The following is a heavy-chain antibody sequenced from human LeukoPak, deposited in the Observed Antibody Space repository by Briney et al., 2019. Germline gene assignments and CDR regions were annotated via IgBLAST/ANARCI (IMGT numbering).Heavy chain of an antibody. J-gene: IGHJ4*02. V-gene: IGHV3-74*03. CDR2: INGDGSST. CDR3: AKGGTTVVDY. CDR1: GFTISSYW. Sequence: GGSLRLSCGATGFTISSYWMHWVSQAPGKGLVWVSRINGDGSSTTYADSVKGRFTISRDNAKNTLYLQMNSLRAEDTAVYYCAKGGTTVVDYWGQGTLVTVSS. D-gene: IGHD4-23*01.